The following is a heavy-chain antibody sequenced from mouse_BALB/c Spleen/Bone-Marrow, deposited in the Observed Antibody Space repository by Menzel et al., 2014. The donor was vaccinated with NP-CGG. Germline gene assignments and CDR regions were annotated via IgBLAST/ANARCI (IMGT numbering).Heavy chain of an antibody. CDR1: GFDFSGFW. D-gene: IGHD2-3*01. CDR2: INPNSRTI. V-gene: IGHV4-1*02. Sequence: EVQLQESGGGLVQPGGSLKLSCAASGFDFSGFWMGWVRQAPGKGLGWIGEINPNSRTINYTPSLKDRFIISRDNAKNTLYLQMSKVRSEDTALYYCARLGYYGGFAYWGQGTLVTVSA. CDR3: ARLGYYGGFAY. J-gene: IGHJ3*01.